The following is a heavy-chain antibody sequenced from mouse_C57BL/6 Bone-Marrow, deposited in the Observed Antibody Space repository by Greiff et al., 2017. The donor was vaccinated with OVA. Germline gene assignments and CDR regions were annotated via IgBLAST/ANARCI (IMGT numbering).Heavy chain of an antibody. CDR2: ISSGGSYT. CDR1: GFTFSSYG. CDR3: ARRTGDY. J-gene: IGHJ2*01. V-gene: IGHV5-6*02. D-gene: IGHD4-1*01. Sequence: DVMLVESGGDLVKPGGSLKLSCAASGFTFSSYGMSWVRQTPDKRLEWVATISSGGSYTYYPDSVKGRFTISRDNAKNTLYLQMSSRKSEDTAMYYCARRTGDYWGQGTTLTVSS.